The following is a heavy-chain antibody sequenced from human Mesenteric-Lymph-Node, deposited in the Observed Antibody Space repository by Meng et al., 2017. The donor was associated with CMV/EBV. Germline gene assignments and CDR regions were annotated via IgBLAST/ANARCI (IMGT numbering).Heavy chain of an antibody. CDR1: GGSFSGYC. CDR3: ARGSNDYGPNYFDY. Sequence: AVCGGSFSGYCWSWIRQPPGKGLEWIGEINHSGSTNYNPSLKSRVTISVDTSKNQFSLKLSSVTAADTAVYYCARGSNDYGPNYFDYWGQGTLVTVSS. D-gene: IGHD4-17*01. V-gene: IGHV4-34*01. J-gene: IGHJ4*02. CDR2: INHSGST.